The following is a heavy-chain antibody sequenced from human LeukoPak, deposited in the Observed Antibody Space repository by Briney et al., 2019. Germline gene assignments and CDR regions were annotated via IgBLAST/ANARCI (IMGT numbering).Heavy chain of an antibody. J-gene: IGHJ4*02. Sequence: PGGSLRLSCTVSGFTFSIFEMNWVRQAPGKGLEWVAYITNSGSTIDYADSVKGRFTISRDNARNSLYLQMSSLRDEDTAVYFCALKGPDYWGQGTLVTVSS. CDR1: GFTFSIFE. V-gene: IGHV3-48*03. CDR2: ITNSGSTI. CDR3: ALKGPDY.